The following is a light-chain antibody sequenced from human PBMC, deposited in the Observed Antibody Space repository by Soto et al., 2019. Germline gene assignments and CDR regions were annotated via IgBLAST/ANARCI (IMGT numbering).Light chain of an antibody. J-gene: IGLJ1*01. CDR2: DCS. Sequence: QSVLTQPASVSGSPGQSLTISCTGTNRDIGFYNYVSCYQQYPANAPKLIIFDCSKQASTVLGLLPSSKSGKTASLTSSWLLPEDGADYYCSSYTSRSTYVFGSGTKVTVL. V-gene: IGLV2-14*03. CDR3: SSYTSRSTYV. CDR1: NRDIGFYNY.